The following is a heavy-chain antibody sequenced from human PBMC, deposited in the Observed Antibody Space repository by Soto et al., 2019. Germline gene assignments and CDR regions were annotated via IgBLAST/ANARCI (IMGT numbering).Heavy chain of an antibody. V-gene: IGHV1-8*01. CDR2: MNPNSGNT. J-gene: IGHJ6*02. Sequence: QVQLVQSGAEVKKPGASVKVSCKASGYTFTSYDINWVRQATGQGLEWMGWMNPNSGNTGYAQKYQGTVTNTSTAGTSTAYRALSSLKSADPAGYYCPRGEYAPGIVSDYGMDVWGQGATGTVSS. D-gene: IGHD2-8*01. CDR1: GYTFTSYD. CDR3: PRGEYAPGIVSDYGMDV.